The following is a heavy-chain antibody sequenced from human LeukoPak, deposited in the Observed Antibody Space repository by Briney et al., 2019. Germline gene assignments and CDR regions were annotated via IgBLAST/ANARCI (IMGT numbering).Heavy chain of an antibody. D-gene: IGHD5-24*01. J-gene: IGHJ4*02. Sequence: SETLSLTCTVSGGSISSYYWSWIRQPPGKGLEWIGYIYYSGSTNYNPSLKSRVTISVDTSKNQFSLKLSSVTAADTAVYYCARDRWLQLDYWGQGTLVTASS. CDR1: GGSISSYY. V-gene: IGHV4-59*01. CDR3: ARDRWLQLDY. CDR2: IYYSGST.